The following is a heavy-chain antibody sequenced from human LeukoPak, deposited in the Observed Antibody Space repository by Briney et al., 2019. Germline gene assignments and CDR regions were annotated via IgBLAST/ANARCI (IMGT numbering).Heavy chain of an antibody. J-gene: IGHJ6*02. V-gene: IGHV4-59*01. CDR1: GGSITTYY. CDR2: IFYSGDT. D-gene: IGHD2-15*01. CDR3: ARDCSGGRCYNGIVAGMDV. Sequence: PSETLSLTCTVSGGSITTYYWSWIRQPPGKGLEWIGDIFYSGDTNYNPSLKSRVTMSVDTSKNQLSLNLSSVTAADTAAYYCARDCSGGRCYNGIVAGMDVWGQGTTVTVSS.